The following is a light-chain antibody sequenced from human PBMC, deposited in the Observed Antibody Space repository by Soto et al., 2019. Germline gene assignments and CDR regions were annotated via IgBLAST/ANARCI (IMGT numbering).Light chain of an antibody. CDR3: QQRSNWPPT. J-gene: IGKJ4*01. CDR2: DAS. V-gene: IGKV3-11*01. Sequence: EIVLTQSPATLSLSPGERATLSCRASQSISSYLAWYQQKPGQAPRLLIYDASNRATGIPARFSGGGTGTDFPLTSSSLEPEDFAVYYCQQRSNWPPTFGGGTKVEIK. CDR1: QSISSY.